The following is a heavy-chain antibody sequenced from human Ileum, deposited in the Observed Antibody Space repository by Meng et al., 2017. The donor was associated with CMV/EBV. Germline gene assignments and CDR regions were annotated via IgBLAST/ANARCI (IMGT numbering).Heavy chain of an antibody. CDR3: AKGGIVINYYGLDV. CDR1: GFTLSTYW. V-gene: IGHV3-74*01. D-gene: IGHD3-22*01. J-gene: IGHJ6*02. CDR2: ISSDGSST. Sequence: GESLKISCAASGFTLSTYWMHWVRQAPGKGLVWVSRISSDGSSTSYADSVKGRFTISRDNAENTVYLQMDFLRTEDTALYYCAKGGIVINYYGLDVWGQGTTVTVSS.